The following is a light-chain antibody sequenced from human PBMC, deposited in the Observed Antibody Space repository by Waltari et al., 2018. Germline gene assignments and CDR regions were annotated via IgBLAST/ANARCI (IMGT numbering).Light chain of an antibody. CDR1: QSVDTY. V-gene: IGKV1-12*01. CDR3: QQGKTFPWT. J-gene: IGKJ1*01. Sequence: DIQMTQSPSSLSASVGDTVTITCRASQSVDTYLAWYQQRPGKAPVLLSSAVRDLQSGVPSRFSGSGYGTHFTLNINSLQPEDFATYYCQQGKTFPWTFGQGTKVEI. CDR2: AVR.